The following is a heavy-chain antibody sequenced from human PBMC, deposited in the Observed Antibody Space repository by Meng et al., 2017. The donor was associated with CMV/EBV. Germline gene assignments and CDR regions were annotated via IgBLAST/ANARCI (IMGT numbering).Heavy chain of an antibody. J-gene: IGHJ4*02. CDR3: ARVEIWEWFYRG. CDR1: GFTFDDYG. V-gene: IGHV3-20*04. Sequence: GESLKISCAASGFTFDDYGMSWVRQAPGKGLEWVSGINWNGGSTGYADSVKGRFTISRDNAKNSLYLQMNSLRAEDTALYYCARVEIWEWFYRGWGQGTLVTVSP. CDR2: INWNGGST. D-gene: IGHD3-3*01.